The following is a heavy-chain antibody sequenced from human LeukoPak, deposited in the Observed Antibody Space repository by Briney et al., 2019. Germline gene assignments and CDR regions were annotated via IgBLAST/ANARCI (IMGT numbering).Heavy chain of an antibody. D-gene: IGHD6-13*01. Sequence: ASVKVSCKASGYTFTSYAMHWVRQAPGQRLEWMGWINAGNGNTKYSQKFQGRVTITRDTSASTAYMELSSLRSEDTAVYYCARDERIAAAGIDYWGQGTLVTVSS. CDR1: GYTFTSYA. J-gene: IGHJ4*02. CDR3: ARDERIAAAGIDY. V-gene: IGHV1-3*01. CDR2: INAGNGNT.